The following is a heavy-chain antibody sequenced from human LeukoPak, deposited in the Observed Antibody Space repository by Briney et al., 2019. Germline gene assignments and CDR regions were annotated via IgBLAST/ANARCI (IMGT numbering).Heavy chain of an antibody. V-gene: IGHV3-23*01. CDR1: GFTFSSYA. CDR3: AKDGVVVPAAIPLSLYGMDV. J-gene: IGHJ6*02. CDR2: ISGSGGST. D-gene: IGHD2-2*02. Sequence: GGSLRLSCAASGFTFSSYAMSWVRQAPGKGLEWVSAISGSGGSTYYADSVKGRFTISSDNSKNTLYLQMNSLRAEDTAVYYCAKDGVVVPAAIPLSLYGMDVWGQGTTVTVSS.